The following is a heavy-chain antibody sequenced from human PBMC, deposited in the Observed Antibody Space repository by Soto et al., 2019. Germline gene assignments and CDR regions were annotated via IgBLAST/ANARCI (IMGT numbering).Heavy chain of an antibody. J-gene: IGHJ6*02. CDR1: GFTFSSYA. Sequence: QVQLVESGGGVVQPGRSLRLSCAASGFTFSSYAMYWVRQAPGKGLEWVAVISYDGSNKYYADSVKGRFTISRDNSKNTLYLQMNSLRAEDTAVYYCVAHYDFWSGDYGMDVWGQGTTVTVSS. D-gene: IGHD3-3*01. CDR2: ISYDGSNK. CDR3: VAHYDFWSGDYGMDV. V-gene: IGHV3-30-3*01.